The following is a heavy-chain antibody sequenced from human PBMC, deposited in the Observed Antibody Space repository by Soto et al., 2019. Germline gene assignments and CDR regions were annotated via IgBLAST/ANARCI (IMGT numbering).Heavy chain of an antibody. CDR1: GFTFSDYY. CDR2: ISSSGSTI. D-gene: IGHD1-7*01. V-gene: IGHV3-11*01. Sequence: GGSLRLSCAASGFTFSDYYMSWIRQAPGKGLEWVSYISSSGSTIYYADSVKGRFTISRDNAKNSLYLQMNSLRAEDTAVYYCARGLELSASRWFDPWGQGTLVTVSS. CDR3: ARGLELSASRWFDP. J-gene: IGHJ5*02.